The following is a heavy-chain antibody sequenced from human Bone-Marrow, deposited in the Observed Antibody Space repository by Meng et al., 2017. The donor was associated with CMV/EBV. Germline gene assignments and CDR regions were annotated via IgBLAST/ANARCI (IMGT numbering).Heavy chain of an antibody. CDR1: GYSFTSYW. J-gene: IGHJ4*02. CDR2: IYPGDSDT. Sequence: KCSGYSFTSYWIGWVRQMPGKCLEWMGIIYPGDSDTRYSPSFQGQVTISADKSISTAYLQWSSLKASDTAMYYCARLVVGAIGYYFDYWGQGTLVTVSS. CDR3: ARLVVGAIGYYFDY. V-gene: IGHV5-51*01. D-gene: IGHD1-26*01.